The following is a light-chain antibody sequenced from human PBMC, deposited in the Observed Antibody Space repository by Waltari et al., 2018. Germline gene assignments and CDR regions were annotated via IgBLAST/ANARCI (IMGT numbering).Light chain of an antibody. CDR1: QDITNA. CDR2: ATS. Sequence: IQMTQSPSSLSGSVGDRVTISCRASQDITNALAWYQHKLGRAPNLLIYATSKLEGGVPVRFSGRGSGTTYTLTIDSLQSDDSASYFCQQYFSVPLTFGGGSKIEI. CDR3: QQYFSVPLT. V-gene: IGKV1-NL1*01. J-gene: IGKJ4*01.